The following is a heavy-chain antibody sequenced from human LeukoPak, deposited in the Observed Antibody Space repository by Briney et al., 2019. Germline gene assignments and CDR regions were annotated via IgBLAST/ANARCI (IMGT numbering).Heavy chain of an antibody. CDR2: ISWNSGSI. CDR3: AKGVWNYYDTPFDY. CDR1: GFTFDDYA. Sequence: GGSLRLSCAASGFTFDDYAMHWVRQAPGKGLEWVSGISWNSGSIGYADPVKGRFIISRDNAKNSLYLQMNSLRAEDTALYYCAKGVWNYYDTPFDYWGQGTLVTVSS. V-gene: IGHV3-9*01. J-gene: IGHJ4*02. D-gene: IGHD3-22*01.